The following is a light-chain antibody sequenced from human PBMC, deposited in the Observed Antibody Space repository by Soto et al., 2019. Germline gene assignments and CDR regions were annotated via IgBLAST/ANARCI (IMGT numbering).Light chain of an antibody. V-gene: IGKV3-20*01. J-gene: IGKJ1*01. CDR3: QQYGSSPT. CDR1: QSVSSSY. CDR2: GAS. Sequence: EIVLTQSPGTLSLSPGDEATLSCRASQSVSSSYLAWYQQKPGQAPRLLIYGASSRATGIPDRFSGSGSGTDFTLTISRLEPEDFAVYYCQQYGSSPTFGQGTKVDIK.